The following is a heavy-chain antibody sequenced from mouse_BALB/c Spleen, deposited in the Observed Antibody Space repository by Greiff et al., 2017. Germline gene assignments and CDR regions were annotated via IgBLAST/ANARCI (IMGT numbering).Heavy chain of an antibody. Sequence: QVHVKQSGAELVKPGASVKLSCKASGYTFTSYYMYWVKQRPGQGLEWIGGINPSNGGTNFNEKFKSKATLTVDKSSSTAYMQLSSLTSEDSAVYYCTTGGFAYWGQGTLVTVSA. CDR3: TTGGFAY. V-gene: IGHV1S81*02. D-gene: IGHD4-1*01. J-gene: IGHJ3*01. CDR2: INPSNGGT. CDR1: GYTFTSYY.